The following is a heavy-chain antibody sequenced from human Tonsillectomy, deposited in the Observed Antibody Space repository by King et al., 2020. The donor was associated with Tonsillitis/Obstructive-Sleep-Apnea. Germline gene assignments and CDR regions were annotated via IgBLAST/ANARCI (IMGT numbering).Heavy chain of an antibody. CDR1: GFTFSSYW. J-gene: IGHJ4*02. CDR2: INTDGSRT. Sequence: VQLVESGGGLVQPGGSLRLSCAASGFTFSSYWMHWVRQAPGKGLVWVSRINTDGSRTTYADSVKGRFPISRDNAKNTLYLQVNSPGAEDTAVYYCARGHLTDFYSESWGQGTLVTVSS. CDR3: ARGHLTDFYSES. V-gene: IGHV3-74*03. D-gene: IGHD3-9*01.